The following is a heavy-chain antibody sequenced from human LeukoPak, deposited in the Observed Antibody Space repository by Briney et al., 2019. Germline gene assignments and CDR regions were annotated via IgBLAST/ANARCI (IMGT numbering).Heavy chain of an antibody. CDR3: ASSYSRSEGYFQH. CDR2: ITSSSSYI. Sequence: PGGSLRLSCAASGFTFSSYSMNWVRQAPGKGLEWVSSITSSSSYIYYADSVKGRFTISRDNAKNSLYLQMNSLRAEDTAVYYCASSYSRSEGYFQHWGQGTLVTVSS. V-gene: IGHV3-21*01. D-gene: IGHD1-26*01. J-gene: IGHJ1*01. CDR1: GFTFSSYS.